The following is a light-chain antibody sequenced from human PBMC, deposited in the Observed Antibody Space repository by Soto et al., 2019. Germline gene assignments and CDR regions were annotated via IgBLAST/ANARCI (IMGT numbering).Light chain of an antibody. CDR3: SSYTSSSTLL. CDR2: EVS. J-gene: IGLJ2*01. Sequence: QSALTQPPSVSGSPGQSVTISCTGTSSDVGRYNRVSWYQQPPGTAPKLMIYEVSNRPSGVPDRFSGSKSGNTASLTISGLQAEDEADYYCSSYTSSSTLLFGGGTKLTDL. V-gene: IGLV2-18*02. CDR1: SSDVGRYNR.